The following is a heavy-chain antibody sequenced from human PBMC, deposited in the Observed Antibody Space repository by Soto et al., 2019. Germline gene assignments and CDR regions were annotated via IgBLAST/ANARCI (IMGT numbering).Heavy chain of an antibody. J-gene: IGHJ6*03. V-gene: IGHV3-7*01. CDR3: ARETSRSGWEYYHYYYYMDV. Sequence: GGSLRLSCAASGFTFSSYWMSWVRQAPGKGLEWVANIKQDGSEKYYVDSVKGRFTISGDNAKNSLYLQMNSLRAEDTAVYYCARETSRSGWEYYHYYYYMDVWGKGTTVTVSS. CDR1: GFTFSSYW. CDR2: IKQDGSEK. D-gene: IGHD6-19*01.